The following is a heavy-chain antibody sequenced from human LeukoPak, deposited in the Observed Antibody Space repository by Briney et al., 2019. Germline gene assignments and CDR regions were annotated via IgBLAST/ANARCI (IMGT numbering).Heavy chain of an antibody. CDR1: GFTFSSYW. Sequence: GALRLSCAASGFTFSSYWMSWVRQAPGKGLEWVADINQDGSEKYYVDSVKGRFTISRDNAKNLLFLQMNSLRAEDTAVYYCALTPDYYGSGSFDYWGQGTLVTVSS. J-gene: IGHJ4*02. V-gene: IGHV3-7*01. CDR2: INQDGSEK. D-gene: IGHD3-10*01. CDR3: ALTPDYYGSGSFDY.